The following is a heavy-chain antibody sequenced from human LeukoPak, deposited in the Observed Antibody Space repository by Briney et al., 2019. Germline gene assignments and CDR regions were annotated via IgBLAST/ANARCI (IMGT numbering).Heavy chain of an antibody. J-gene: IGHJ4*02. CDR1: GGSISSSSYY. V-gene: IGHV4-39*01. Sequence: KTSETLSLTCTVSGGSISSSSYYWGWIRQPPGKGLEWIGSIYYSGSTYYNPSLKSRVTISVDTSKNQFSLKLSSVTAADTAVYYCARRGATGNFDYWGQGTLVTVSS. D-gene: IGHD1-26*01. CDR3: ARRGATGNFDY. CDR2: IYYSGST.